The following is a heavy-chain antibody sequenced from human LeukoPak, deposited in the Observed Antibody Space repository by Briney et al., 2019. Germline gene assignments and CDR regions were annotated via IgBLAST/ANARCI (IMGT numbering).Heavy chain of an antibody. D-gene: IGHD3-16*02. Sequence: PGGSLRLSCAASGFTFSSYAMHWVRQAPGKGLEWVAVISYDGSNKYYADSVKGRFTISRDNSKNTLYLQMNSLRAEDTAVYYCARDSISKYYDYVWGSYRFLPDYWGQGTLVTVSS. CDR2: ISYDGSNK. V-gene: IGHV3-30*04. J-gene: IGHJ4*02. CDR3: ARDSISKYYDYVWGSYRFLPDY. CDR1: GFTFSSYA.